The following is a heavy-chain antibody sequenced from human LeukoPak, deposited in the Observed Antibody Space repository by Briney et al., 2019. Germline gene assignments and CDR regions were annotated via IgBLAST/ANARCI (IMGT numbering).Heavy chain of an antibody. CDR1: GFTFSSYG. V-gene: IGHV3-33*01. Sequence: GGSLRLSCAASGFTFSSYGMHWVGQAPGKGVEGVAVIWHEGSNKYYEDSVKGRFTITRDNDKKTVYLQMNSLRAEDPAVYYCARNVIFSEGDFDYCGQGTLVTVSS. CDR3: ARNVIFSEGDFDY. J-gene: IGHJ4*02. CDR2: IWHEGSNK.